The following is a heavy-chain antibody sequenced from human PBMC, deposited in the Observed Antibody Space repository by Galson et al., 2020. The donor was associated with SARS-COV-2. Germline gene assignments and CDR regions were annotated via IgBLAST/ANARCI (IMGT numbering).Heavy chain of an antibody. D-gene: IGHD2-2*03. CDR3: ARTGSPGYCSSTSCPAGYYYGMDV. CDR1: GGSFSGYY. CDR2: INHSGST. Sequence: ETSETLSLTCAVYGGSFSGYYWSWIRQPPGKGLEWIGEINHSGSTNYNPSLKSRVTISVDTSKNQFSLKLSSVTAADTAVYYCARTGSPGYCSSTSCPAGYYYGMDVWGQGTTVTVSS. V-gene: IGHV4-34*01. J-gene: IGHJ6*02.